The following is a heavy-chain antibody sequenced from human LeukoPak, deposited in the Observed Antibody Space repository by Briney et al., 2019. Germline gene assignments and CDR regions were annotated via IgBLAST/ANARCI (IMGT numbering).Heavy chain of an antibody. Sequence: GASVKVSCKASGGTFSSYAISWVRQAPGQGLEWMGRIIPILGIANYAQKFQGRVTITADKSTSTAYMELSSLRSEDTAVYYCATGTTLGYYGMDVWGQGTTVTVSS. CDR2: IIPILGIA. V-gene: IGHV1-69*04. CDR1: GGTFSSYA. J-gene: IGHJ6*02. D-gene: IGHD1-1*01. CDR3: ATGTTLGYYGMDV.